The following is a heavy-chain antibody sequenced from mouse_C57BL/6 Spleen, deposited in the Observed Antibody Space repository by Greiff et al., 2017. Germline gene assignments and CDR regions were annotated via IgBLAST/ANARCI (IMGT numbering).Heavy chain of an antibody. Sequence: VQLQQSGPELVKPGASVKLSCKASGYAFSSYWMHWVKQRPGKGLEWIGRIYPGDGDTNYNRKFKGKATMTADKSSSTAYLQLSSLTSEDAAVYFCARGSFTTVVGYAIDDWGQGTSVTVSS. V-gene: IGHV1-82*01. CDR1: GYAFSSYW. CDR3: ARGSFTTVVGYAIDD. J-gene: IGHJ4*01. D-gene: IGHD1-1*01. CDR2: IYPGDGDT.